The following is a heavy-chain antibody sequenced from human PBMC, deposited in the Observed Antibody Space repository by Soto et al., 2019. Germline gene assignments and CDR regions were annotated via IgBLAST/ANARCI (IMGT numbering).Heavy chain of an antibody. Sequence: GRSLRLSCEASGFTFSSNWMTWIRQAPGKGLEWVANVNQDGSQSYLVDSVQGRFFMSRDNAKNSLFLQMNSLRAEDTVVYYFVRNRRRRWHIDFWGQGTLVTVS. D-gene: IGHD2-21*01. CDR1: GFTFSSNW. CDR3: VRNRRRRWHIDF. CDR2: VNQDGSQS. J-gene: IGHJ4*02. V-gene: IGHV3-7*01.